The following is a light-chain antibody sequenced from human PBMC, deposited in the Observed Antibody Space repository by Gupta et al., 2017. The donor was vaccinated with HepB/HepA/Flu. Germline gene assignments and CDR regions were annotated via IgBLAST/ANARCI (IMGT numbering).Light chain of an antibody. CDR2: CAS. Sequence: DIVMTQSPDSLAVSLGERATINCKSSQSLLYSGNSQNNLTWYQQKPGQPPKLLIYCASIRESGVPDRFSGSGSGTDFTLTISSLQAEDVAVYYCQHFYTTPWTFGQGTKVEIK. J-gene: IGKJ1*01. CDR3: QHFYTTPWT. CDR1: QSLLYSGNSQNN. V-gene: IGKV4-1*01.